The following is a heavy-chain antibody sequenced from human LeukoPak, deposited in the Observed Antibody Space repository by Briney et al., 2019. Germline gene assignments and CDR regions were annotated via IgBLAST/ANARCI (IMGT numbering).Heavy chain of an antibody. CDR3: ARLLAVAGNWGFQH. J-gene: IGHJ1*01. Sequence: PSETLSLTCTVSGGSISSSSYYWGWIRQPPGKGLEWIGSIYYSGSTYYNPSLKSRVTISADTSKNQFSLKLSSVTAADTAVYYCARLLAVAGNWGFQHWGQGTLVTVSS. CDR1: GGSISSSSYY. V-gene: IGHV4-39*01. D-gene: IGHD6-19*01. CDR2: IYYSGST.